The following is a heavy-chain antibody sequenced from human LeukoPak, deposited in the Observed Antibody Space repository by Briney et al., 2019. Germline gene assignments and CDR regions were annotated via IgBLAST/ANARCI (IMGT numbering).Heavy chain of an antibody. CDR2: ISAYNGNT. CDR1: GYTFTSYG. V-gene: IGHV1-18*01. Sequence: GASVKVSCKASGYTFTSYGISWVRQAPGQGLEWMGWISAYNGNTNYAQKLQGRVTMTTDTSTSTAYMELRSLRSDDTAVYYCARAFSSTAWDYYYYYYMDVWGKGTTVTISS. J-gene: IGHJ6*03. D-gene: IGHD2-2*01. CDR3: ARAFSSTAWDYYYYYYMDV.